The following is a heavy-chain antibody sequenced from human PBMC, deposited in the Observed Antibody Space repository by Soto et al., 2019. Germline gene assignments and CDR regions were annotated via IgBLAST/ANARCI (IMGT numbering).Heavy chain of an antibody. D-gene: IGHD6-13*01. CDR2: MIPISGIT. CDR3: ARATYSSSWYVSYYYYYMDV. J-gene: IGHJ6*03. CDR1: GGTFSSYT. Sequence: ASVKVSCKASGGTFSSYTISWVRQAPGQGLEWMGWMIPISGITGYAQKFQGRVTMTRNTSISTAYMELSSLRSEDTAVYYCARATYSSSWYVSYYYYYMDVWGKGTTVTVSS. V-gene: IGHV1-8*02.